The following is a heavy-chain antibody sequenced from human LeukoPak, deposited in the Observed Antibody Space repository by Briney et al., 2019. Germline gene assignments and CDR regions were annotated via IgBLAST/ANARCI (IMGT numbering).Heavy chain of an antibody. Sequence: GGSLRLSCAASGFTFSSYWMHWVRQAPGKGLGWVSAISGSGGSTYYADSVKGRFTISRDNSKNTLYLQMNSLRAEDTAVYYCAKRMATIGGWYFDYWGQGTLVTVSS. V-gene: IGHV3-23*01. D-gene: IGHD5-24*01. CDR3: AKRMATIGGWYFDY. J-gene: IGHJ4*02. CDR2: ISGSGGST. CDR1: GFTFSSYW.